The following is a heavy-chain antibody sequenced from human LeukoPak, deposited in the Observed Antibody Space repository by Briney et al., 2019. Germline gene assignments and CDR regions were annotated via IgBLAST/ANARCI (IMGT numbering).Heavy chain of an antibody. J-gene: IGHJ4*02. CDR3: ARLNSGRIDY. D-gene: IGHD3-10*01. CDR2: IYYSGST. Sequence: SETLSLTCTVSGGSISSYYWSWIRQPPGKGLEWIGYIYYSGSTNYNPSPKSRVTISVDTSKNQFSLKLSSVTAADTAVYYCARLNSGRIDYWGQGTLVTVSS. V-gene: IGHV4-59*08. CDR1: GGSISSYY.